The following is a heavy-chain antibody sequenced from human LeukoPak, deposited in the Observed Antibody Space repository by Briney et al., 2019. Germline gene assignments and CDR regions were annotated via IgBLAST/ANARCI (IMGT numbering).Heavy chain of an antibody. CDR3: AKVPGIAVAGRFDY. V-gene: IGHV3-48*03. D-gene: IGHD6-19*01. J-gene: IGHJ4*02. CDR2: ISSSGSTI. Sequence: PGGSLRLSCAASGFTFSSYEMNWVRQAPGKGLEWVSYISSSGSTIYYADSVKGRFTISRDNAKNSLYLQMNSLRAEDTAVYYCAKVPGIAVAGRFDYWGQGTLVTVSS. CDR1: GFTFSSYE.